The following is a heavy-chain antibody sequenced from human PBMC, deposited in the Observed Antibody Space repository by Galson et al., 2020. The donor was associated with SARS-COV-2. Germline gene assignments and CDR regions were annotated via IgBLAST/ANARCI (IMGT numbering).Heavy chain of an antibody. V-gene: IGHV3-30*04. D-gene: IGHD2-15*01. J-gene: IGHJ4*02. CDR2: ISYDGSNK. CDR3: ARDGSGGYWGDFDY. CDR1: GFTFSSYA. Sequence: GGSLRLSCAASGFTFSSYAMHWVRQAPGKGLEWVAVISYDGSNKYYADSVKGRFTISRDNSKNTLYLQMNSLRAEDTAVYYCARDGSGGYWGDFDYWGQDNLVTVSS.